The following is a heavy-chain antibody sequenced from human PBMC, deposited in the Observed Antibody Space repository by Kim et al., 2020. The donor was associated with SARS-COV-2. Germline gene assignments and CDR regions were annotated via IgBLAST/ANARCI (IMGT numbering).Heavy chain of an antibody. V-gene: IGHV4-34*01. Sequence: SETLSLTCAVYGGSFSGYYWSWIRQPPGKGLEWIGEINHSGSTNYNPSLKSRVTISVDTSKNQFSLKLSSVTAADTAVYYCARERGDYGSGSYADYWGQGTLVTVSS. J-gene: IGHJ4*02. CDR3: ARERGDYGSGSYADY. CDR1: GGSFSGYY. CDR2: INHSGST. D-gene: IGHD3-10*01.